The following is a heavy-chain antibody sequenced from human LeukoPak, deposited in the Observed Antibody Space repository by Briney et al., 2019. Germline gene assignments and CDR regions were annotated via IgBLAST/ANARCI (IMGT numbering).Heavy chain of an antibody. D-gene: IGHD1-26*01. CDR2: IIPIFGTA. CDR1: GGTFSSYA. CDR3: AIYSGSYHDY. J-gene: IGHJ4*02. Sequence: SAKVSCKASGGTFSSYAISWVRQAPGQGLEWMGRIIPIFGTANYAQKFQGRVTITTDESTSTAYMELSSLRSEDTAVYYCAIYSGSYHDYWGQGTLVTVSS. V-gene: IGHV1-69*05.